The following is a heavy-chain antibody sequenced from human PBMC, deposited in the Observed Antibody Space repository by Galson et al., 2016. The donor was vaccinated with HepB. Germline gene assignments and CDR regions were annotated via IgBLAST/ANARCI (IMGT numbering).Heavy chain of an antibody. V-gene: IGHV1-3*01. CDR2: IDGDDNDT. D-gene: IGHD6-13*01. CDR3: ARGGRVVAAVGYDAFDI. J-gene: IGHJ3*02. Sequence: SVKVSCKASGYRISDYPMHWVRQAPGQRLEWMGWIDGDDNDTKYSQKFQGRVTISRDTSASTVYMEVSSLRSEDTAVFYCARGGRVVAAVGYDAFDIWGQGTMATVSS. CDR1: GYRISDYP.